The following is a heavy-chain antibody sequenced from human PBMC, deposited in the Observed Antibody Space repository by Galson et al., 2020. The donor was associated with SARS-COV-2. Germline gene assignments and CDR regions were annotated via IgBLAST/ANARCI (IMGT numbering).Heavy chain of an antibody. J-gene: IGHJ6*02. CDR3: ARDTTPEYSSSPYYYYGMDV. V-gene: IGHV4-39*07. CDR1: GGSISSSSYY. Sequence: TETLSLTCTVSGGSISSSSYYWGWIRQPPGKGLAWIGSIYYSGSTYYNPSLKSRVTLSVDTSKNQFSLKLSSVTAADTAVYYCARDTTPEYSSSPYYYYGMDVWGQGTTVTVSS. CDR2: IYYSGST. D-gene: IGHD6-6*01.